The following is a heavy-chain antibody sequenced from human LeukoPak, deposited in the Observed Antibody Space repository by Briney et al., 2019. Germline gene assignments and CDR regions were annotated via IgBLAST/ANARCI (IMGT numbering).Heavy chain of an antibody. CDR2: FDPEDGET. D-gene: IGHD3-10*01. Sequence: WASVKVSCKASGYTFTGYYMHWVRQAPGKGLEWMGGFDPEDGETIYAQKFQGRVTMTEDTSTDTAYMELSSLRSEDTAVYYCAPMVRGTTTCLDPGGKGTLAT. CDR3: APMVRGTTTCLDP. CDR1: GYTFTGYY. V-gene: IGHV1-24*01. J-gene: IGHJ5*02.